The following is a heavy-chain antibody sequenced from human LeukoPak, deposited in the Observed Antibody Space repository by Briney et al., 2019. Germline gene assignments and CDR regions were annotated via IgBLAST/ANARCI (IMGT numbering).Heavy chain of an antibody. CDR1: GYTFTDYY. CDR3: ARALSLDY. J-gene: IGHJ4*02. CDR2: INHNSGGT. Sequence: GASVKVSCKASGYTFTDYYIDWVRQAPGQGLGWMGWINHNSGGTNYAQKFQGRVTMTRDTSISTAYMDLSSLRSDDTAVYYCARALSLDYWGQGTLVAVSS. V-gene: IGHV1-2*02.